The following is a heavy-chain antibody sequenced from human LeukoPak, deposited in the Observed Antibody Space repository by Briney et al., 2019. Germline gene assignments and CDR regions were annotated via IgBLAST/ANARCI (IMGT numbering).Heavy chain of an antibody. Sequence: GCSVAVSCRAAAATFRNYEIRGPGEAAGQGVEGRGGIIPIFGRANDAQNFQGRVTITADESTSTAYMELSSLRSEDTAVYYCARAPRARGHFDYWGQGTLVTVSS. CDR3: ARAPRARGHFDY. CDR1: AATFRNYE. J-gene: IGHJ4*02. V-gene: IGHV1-69*13. CDR2: IIPIFGRA. D-gene: IGHD3-10*01.